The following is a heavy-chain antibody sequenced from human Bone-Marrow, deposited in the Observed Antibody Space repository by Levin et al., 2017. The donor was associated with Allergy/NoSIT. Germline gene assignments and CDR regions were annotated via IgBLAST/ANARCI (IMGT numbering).Heavy chain of an antibody. Sequence: KVSCKGSGYSFTSYWISWVRQMPGKGLEWMGRIDPSDSYTNYSPSFQGHVTISADKSISTAYLQWSSLKASDTAMYYCARHLFGSSWFRGGGGNWFDPWGQGTLVTVSS. CDR3: ARHLFGSSWFRGGGGNWFDP. D-gene: IGHD6-13*01. J-gene: IGHJ5*02. V-gene: IGHV5-10-1*01. CDR1: GYSFTSYW. CDR2: IDPSDSYT.